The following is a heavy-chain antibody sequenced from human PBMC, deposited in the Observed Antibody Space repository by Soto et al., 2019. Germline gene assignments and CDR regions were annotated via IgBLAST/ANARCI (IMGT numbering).Heavy chain of an antibody. CDR2: ISSSSSYI. CDR1: GFTFSSYS. CDR3: AYNYAPSVGDAFDI. D-gene: IGHD1-1*01. V-gene: IGHV3-21*01. Sequence: EVQLVESGGGLVKPGGSLRLSCAASGFTFSSYSMNWVRQAPGKGLEWVSSISSSSSYIYYADSVKGRFTISRDNAKNSLYLQMNSLRAEDTAVYYCAYNYAPSVGDAFDIWGQGTMVTVSS. J-gene: IGHJ3*02.